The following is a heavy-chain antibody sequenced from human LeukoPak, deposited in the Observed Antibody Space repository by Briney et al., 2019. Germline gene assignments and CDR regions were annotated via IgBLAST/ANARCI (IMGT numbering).Heavy chain of an antibody. CDR2: ICYDGSNK. J-gene: IGHJ4*02. V-gene: IGHV3-33*08. Sequence: PGRTLRLSCEASGCSFSRNGMRGVRQAPGKGLEGVAVICYDGSNKYYEDSVKGRFTISRDNSKNTLYLQMNSLRAEDTAVYYCASTSGWYEPIDYWGQGTLVTVSS. D-gene: IGHD6-19*01. CDR3: ASTSGWYEPIDY. CDR1: GCSFSRNG.